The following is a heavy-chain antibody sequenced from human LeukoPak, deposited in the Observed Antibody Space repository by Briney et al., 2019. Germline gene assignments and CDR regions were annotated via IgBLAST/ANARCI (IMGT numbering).Heavy chain of an antibody. V-gene: IGHV3-7*03. D-gene: IGHD3-10*01. Sequence: GGSLRLSCAASGFTFSSYWMSWVRQAPGKGLEWVANIKQDGSEKYYVDSVKGRFTISRDNAKNSLYLQMNSLRAEDTAVYYCAKTYYSSRAHYYYYYYMDVWGKGTTVTISS. CDR1: GFTFSSYW. CDR3: AKTYYSSRAHYYYYYYMDV. CDR2: IKQDGSEK. J-gene: IGHJ6*03.